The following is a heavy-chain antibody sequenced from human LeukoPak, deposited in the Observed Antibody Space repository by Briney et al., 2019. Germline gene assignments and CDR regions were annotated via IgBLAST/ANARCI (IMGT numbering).Heavy chain of an antibody. CDR2: INGTSSET. D-gene: IGHD5-12*01. V-gene: IGHV3-23*01. Sequence: GSLRLSCAASGFIFNNFAMSWVRWAPGKGLEWVSSINGTSSETWHADSVKGRFTISRDNFRNTLYLQMNSLRADDTAIYYCAKDYGPDIVGTIGDYWGQGTLVTVSS. J-gene: IGHJ4*02. CDR3: AKDYGPDIVGTIGDY. CDR1: GFIFNNFA.